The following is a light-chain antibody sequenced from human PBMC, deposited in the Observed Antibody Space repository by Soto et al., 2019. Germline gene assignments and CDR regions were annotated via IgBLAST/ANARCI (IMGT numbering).Light chain of an antibody. CDR2: EVT. J-gene: IGLJ1*01. Sequence: QSVLTQPASVSGSPGQSITISCTGTSSDVGSYNRVSWYQQHADKAPKIIIYEVTKRPSGISNRFSGSKSGNTAYLTISGLQAEDQANYYCCSYACSSIHYVFGNGTKLTVL. CDR1: SSDVGSYNR. CDR3: CSYACSSIHYV. V-gene: IGLV2-23*02.